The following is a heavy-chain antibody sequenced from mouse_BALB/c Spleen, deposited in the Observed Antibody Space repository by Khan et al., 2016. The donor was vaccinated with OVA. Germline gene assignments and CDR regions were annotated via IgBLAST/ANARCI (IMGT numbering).Heavy chain of an antibody. Sequence: VQLQQSGAELVKPGAFVKLSCTASGFNIRDTYMHWVKQRPVQGLEWIGRIDPANGNIKNDPKFQGKATITSDTFSNTAYLQRVSLTSEDTAVYYCAMGAYDWFAYWGQGTLVTVSA. D-gene: IGHD2-14*01. J-gene: IGHJ3*01. CDR2: IDPANGNI. CDR3: AMGAYDWFAY. V-gene: IGHV14-3*02. CDR1: GFNIRDTY.